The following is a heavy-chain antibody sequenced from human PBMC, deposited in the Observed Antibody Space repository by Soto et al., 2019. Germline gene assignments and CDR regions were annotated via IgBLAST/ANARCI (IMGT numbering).Heavy chain of an antibody. D-gene: IGHD6-19*01. J-gene: IGHJ3*02. CDR2: IIPIFGTA. CDR3: ARDINGVNGWHPKNAFDI. CDR1: GGTFSSYA. V-gene: IGHV1-69*01. Sequence: VQLVQSGAEVKKPGSSVKVSCKASGGTFSSYAISWVRQAPGQGLEWMGGIIPIFGTANYAQKFQGRVTITAADSTSTAYMELSSLRSKDTTVYYCARDINGVNGWHPKNAFDIWGQGTMVAVS.